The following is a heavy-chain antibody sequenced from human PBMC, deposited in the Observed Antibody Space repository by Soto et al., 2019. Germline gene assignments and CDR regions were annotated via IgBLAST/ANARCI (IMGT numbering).Heavy chain of an antibody. CDR3: ARHNYDSSGTLDY. CDR2: IYYSGST. J-gene: IGHJ4*02. V-gene: IGHV4-39*07. Sequence: SETLSLTCTVSGGSISSSSYYWGWIRQPPGKGLEWIGSIYYSGSTNYNPSLKSRVTISVDTSKNQFSLKLSSVTAADTAVYFCARHNYDSSGTLDYWGQGTLVTVSS. D-gene: IGHD3-22*01. CDR1: GGSISSSSYY.